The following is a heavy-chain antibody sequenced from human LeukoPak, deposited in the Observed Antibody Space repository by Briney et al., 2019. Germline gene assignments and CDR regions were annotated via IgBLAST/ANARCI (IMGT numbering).Heavy chain of an antibody. V-gene: IGHV4-59*12. CDR1: GGSISSYY. CDR3: ARSLGDGDYIRLGY. CDR2: IYYSGST. Sequence: PSETLSLTCTVSGGSISSYYWSWIRQPPGKGVEWIGYIYYSGSTYYNPSLKSRVTISVDTSKNQFSLKLSSVTAADTAVYYCARSLGDGDYIRLGYWGQGTPVTVSS. J-gene: IGHJ4*02. D-gene: IGHD4-17*01.